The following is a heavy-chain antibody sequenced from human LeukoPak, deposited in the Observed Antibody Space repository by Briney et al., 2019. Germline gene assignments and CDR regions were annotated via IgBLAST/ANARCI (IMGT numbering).Heavy chain of an antibody. V-gene: IGHV5-51*01. D-gene: IGHD2-21*02. Sequence: GESLKISCEGSGYSFSNYWIGWVRQMLGKGPEWMGIIYPGDYETRYSPSLQGLVTISVDKSISTAYLQWSSLKASDTAMYYCAIPPGYCGNDCSFDHWGQGTLVTVSS. CDR2: IYPGDYET. J-gene: IGHJ4*02. CDR1: GYSFSNYW. CDR3: AIPPGYCGNDCSFDH.